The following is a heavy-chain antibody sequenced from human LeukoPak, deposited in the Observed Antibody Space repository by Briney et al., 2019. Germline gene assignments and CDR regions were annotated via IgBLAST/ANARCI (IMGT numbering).Heavy chain of an antibody. CDR1: GFIFSSYW. J-gene: IGHJ5*02. Sequence: PGGSLRLSCTASGFIFSSYWMTWFRQAPAKGLEWVANIKQDGSEKYYVDSVKGRFTISRDNAKNSLYLQMNSLRAGDTAVYYCARDRKSDGFDPWGQGTLVTVSS. CDR3: ARDRKSDGFDP. V-gene: IGHV3-7*04. CDR2: IKQDGSEK.